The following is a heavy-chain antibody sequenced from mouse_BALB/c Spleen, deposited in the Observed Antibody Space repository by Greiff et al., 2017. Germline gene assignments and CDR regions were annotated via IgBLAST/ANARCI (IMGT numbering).Heavy chain of an antibody. CDR2: IWGDGST. V-gene: IGHV2-6-7*01. J-gene: IGHJ4*01. Sequence: QVHVKQSGPGLVAPSQSLSITCTVSGFSLTGYGVNWVRQPPGKGLEWLGMIWGDGSTDYNSALKSRLSISKDNSKSQVFLKMNSLQTDDTARYYCARDPYYGSSYTYYAMDYWGQGTSVTVSS. CDR1: GFSLTGYG. CDR3: ARDPYYGSSYTYYAMDY. D-gene: IGHD1-1*01.